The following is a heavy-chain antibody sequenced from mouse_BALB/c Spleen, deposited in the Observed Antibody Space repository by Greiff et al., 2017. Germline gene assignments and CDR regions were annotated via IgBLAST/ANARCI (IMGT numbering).Heavy chain of an antibody. Sequence: VQLQQPGAELVRPGASVKLSCKASGYSFTSYWMNWVKQRPGQGLEWIGQIYPGDGDTNYNGKFKGKATLTADKSSSTAYMQLSSLTSEDSAVYFCARFGGNYPYYAMDYWGQGTSVTVSS. CDR2: IYPGDGDT. CDR3: ARFGGNYPYYAMDY. J-gene: IGHJ4*01. CDR1: GYSFTSYW. D-gene: IGHD2-1*01. V-gene: IGHV1-80*01.